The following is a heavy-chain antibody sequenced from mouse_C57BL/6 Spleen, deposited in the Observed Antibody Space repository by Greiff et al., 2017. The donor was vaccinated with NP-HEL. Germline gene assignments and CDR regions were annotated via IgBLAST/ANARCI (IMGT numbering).Heavy chain of an antibody. CDR2: IDPENGDT. Sequence: EVKLMESGAELVRPGASVKLSCTASGFNIKDDYMHWVKQRPEQGLEWIGWIDPENGDTEYASKFQGKATITADTSSNTAYLQLSSLTSEDTAVYYCTTPPPTRYYAMDYWGQGTSVTVSS. J-gene: IGHJ4*01. CDR3: TTPPPTRYYAMDY. CDR1: GFNIKDDY. D-gene: IGHD2-10*01. V-gene: IGHV14-4*01.